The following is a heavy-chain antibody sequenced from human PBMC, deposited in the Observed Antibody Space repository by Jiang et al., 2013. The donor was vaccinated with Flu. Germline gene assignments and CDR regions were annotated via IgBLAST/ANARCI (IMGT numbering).Heavy chain of an antibody. Sequence: QLVESGAEVKKPGASVKVSCKASGYTFTGYYMHWVRQAPGQGLEWMGWINPNSGGTNYAQKFQGRVTMARDTSISTAYMELSRLRSDDTAVYYCARDKDDSSGYNDYWGQGTLVTVSS. CDR1: GYTFTGYY. CDR2: INPNSGGT. D-gene: IGHD3-22*01. J-gene: IGHJ4*02. CDR3: ARDKDDSSGYNDY. V-gene: IGHV1-2*02.